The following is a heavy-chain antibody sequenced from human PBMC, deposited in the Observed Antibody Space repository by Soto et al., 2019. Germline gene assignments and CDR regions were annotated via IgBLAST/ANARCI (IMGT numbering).Heavy chain of an antibody. CDR2: INKDGSEK. CDR3: ARGERGFDYYYGMDV. D-gene: IGHD1-1*01. Sequence: EVQLVESGGGLVQPGGSLRLSCAASGFTFSSYWMSWVRQAPGKGLEGVANINKDGSEKYYVDSVKGRFTISRDNAKNSLYLQMNSLRAEDTAVYYCARGERGFDYYYGMDVWGQGTTVTVCS. V-gene: IGHV3-7*04. CDR1: GFTFSSYW. J-gene: IGHJ6*02.